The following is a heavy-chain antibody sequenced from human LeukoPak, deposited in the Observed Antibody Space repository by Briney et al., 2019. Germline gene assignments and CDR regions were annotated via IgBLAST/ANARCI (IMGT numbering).Heavy chain of an antibody. Sequence: PSETLSHTCAVYGGSFSGYYWSWIRQPPGKGLEWIGEINHSGSTNYNPSLKSRVTISVDTSKNQFSLKLSSVTAADTAVYYCARGARIVLMVYAKNWFDPWGQGTLVTVSS. CDR3: ARGARIVLMVYAKNWFDP. CDR1: GGSFSGYY. CDR2: INHSGST. J-gene: IGHJ5*02. D-gene: IGHD2-8*01. V-gene: IGHV4-34*01.